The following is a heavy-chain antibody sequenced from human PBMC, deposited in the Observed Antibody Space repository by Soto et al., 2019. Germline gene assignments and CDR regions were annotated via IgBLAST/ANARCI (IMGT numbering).Heavy chain of an antibody. V-gene: IGHV3-21*01. Sequence: GALRLSCAASGFSFSSYTMNWVRQPPGKGPEWVSSISSSSRYIYYADSVTGRFTVSRDNAKKSLYLQMNSLADDDTAVYYCAPSGPGTQIYNWFDPWGQGT. J-gene: IGHJ5*02. CDR2: ISSSSRYI. CDR3: APSGPGTQIYNWFDP. CDR1: GFSFSSYT. D-gene: IGHD1-26*01.